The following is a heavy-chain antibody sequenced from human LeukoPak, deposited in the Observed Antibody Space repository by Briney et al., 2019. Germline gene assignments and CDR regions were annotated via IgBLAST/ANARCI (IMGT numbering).Heavy chain of an antibody. CDR3: TTDPPRGYSGYFGPWLDY. CDR2: IKSKTGGGTT. D-gene: IGHD5-12*01. Sequence: GGSLRLSCAASGFTFSSYAMSWVRQAPGKGLEWVGRIKSKTGGGTTAYAATVKVTFTISRADTKNTLYLKMHRLKTTDRAVSYCTTDPPRGYSGYFGPWLDYWGQGTLVTVSS. V-gene: IGHV3-15*01. J-gene: IGHJ4*02. CDR1: GFTFSSYA.